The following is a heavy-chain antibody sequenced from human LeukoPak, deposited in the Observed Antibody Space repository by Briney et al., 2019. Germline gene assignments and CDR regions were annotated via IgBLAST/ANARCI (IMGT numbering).Heavy chain of an antibody. CDR1: GGSISRYY. Sequence: PSETLSLTCTVSGGSISRYYWIWIRQPPGKGLEWIGYIYYSGSTNYNPSLKSRVTISVDTFKNQFSLKLSAVTTADTAVYYCARHSGVLRLGEFLDYWGQGTLVTVSS. D-gene: IGHD3-16*01. CDR3: ARHSGVLRLGEFLDY. J-gene: IGHJ4*02. CDR2: IYYSGST. V-gene: IGHV4-59*08.